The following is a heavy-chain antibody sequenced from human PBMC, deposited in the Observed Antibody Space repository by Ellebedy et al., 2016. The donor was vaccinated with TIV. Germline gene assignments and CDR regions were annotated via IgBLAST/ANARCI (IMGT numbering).Heavy chain of an antibody. V-gene: IGHV1-46*04. J-gene: IGHJ4*02. Sequence: AASVKVSCKASGYTFTSYYMHWVRQAPGQGLEWMGIINPSGGSTSYAQKLQGRVTMTRDTSTSTVYMELSSLRSEDTAVYYCARENNYYDSSGYYGYWGQGTLVTVSS. CDR2: INPSGGST. CDR3: ARENNYYDSSGYYGY. CDR1: GYTFTSYY. D-gene: IGHD3-22*01.